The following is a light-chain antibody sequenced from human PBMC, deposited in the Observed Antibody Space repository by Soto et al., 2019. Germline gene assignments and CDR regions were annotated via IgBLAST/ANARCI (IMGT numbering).Light chain of an antibody. CDR3: HQTYSTPRT. CDR1: QSIRSY. V-gene: IGKV1-39*01. Sequence: DIQMTQSPSSLSASVGDRVTITCRASQSIRSYLNWYQQKPGKAPKPLIYAASSVQSGVPSRFSRSRTGTDFTLTISSLQPQDFATYYCHQTYSTPRTFTQGTKVDIK. CDR2: AAS. J-gene: IGKJ1*01.